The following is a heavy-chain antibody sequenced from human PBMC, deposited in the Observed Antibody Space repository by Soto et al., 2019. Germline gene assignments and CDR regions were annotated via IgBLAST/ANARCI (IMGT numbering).Heavy chain of an antibody. D-gene: IGHD3-10*01. Sequence: QVQLQESGPGLVKPSGTLSLTCAVSGGSLSSTHWWSWVRQPPRKGLEWIGDIYHTGSTNYNPSHKSRVTISVDKSNNLFSLNLSSVTAADTAVYYCARDPYYYGSGDKGWFDPCGQGTLVIVSS. V-gene: IGHV4-4*02. CDR2: IYHTGST. CDR3: ARDPYYYGSGDKGWFDP. CDR1: GGSLSSTHW. J-gene: IGHJ5*02.